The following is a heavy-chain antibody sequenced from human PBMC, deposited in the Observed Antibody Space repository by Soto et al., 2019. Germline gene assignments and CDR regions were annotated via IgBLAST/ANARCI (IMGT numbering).Heavy chain of an antibody. CDR2: ISYDGSNK. CDR3: AGGYDHTIFGVVIAIDY. V-gene: IGHV3-30-3*01. CDR1: GFTFSSYA. J-gene: IGHJ4*02. D-gene: IGHD3-3*01. Sequence: ESGGGVVQPGRSLRLSCAASGFTFSSYAMHWVRQAPGKGLEWVAVISYDGSNKYYADSVKGRFTISRDNSKNTLYLQMNSLRAEDTAVYYCAGGYDHTIFGVVIAIDYWGQGTLVTVSS.